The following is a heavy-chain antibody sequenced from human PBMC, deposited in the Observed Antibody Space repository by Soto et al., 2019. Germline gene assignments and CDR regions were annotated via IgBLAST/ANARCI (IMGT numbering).Heavy chain of an antibody. CDR2: IYYSGST. Sequence: PSETLSLTCTVSGGSIISGSYYWTWIRQHPGKGLEWIGNIYYSGSTYYNPSLKSRVSISLDTPKFQFSLKLSSVTAADTAVYYCARDPSPQYKLISSHVYYGMDVWGLGTTVTVSS. CDR3: ARDPSPQYKLISSHVYYGMDV. CDR1: GGSIISGSYY. V-gene: IGHV4-31*03. J-gene: IGHJ6*02. D-gene: IGHD1-1*01.